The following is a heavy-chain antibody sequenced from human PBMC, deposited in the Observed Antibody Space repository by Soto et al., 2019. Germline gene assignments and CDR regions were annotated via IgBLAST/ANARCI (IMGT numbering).Heavy chain of an antibody. D-gene: IGHD1-7*01. Sequence: PSDSRSLRCTISGGSISSGGYSWSWIRQHPGKGLEWIGYIYYSGITYYNPSLKSQVTISVDTSKNQFSLKLSSVTAADTAVYYCARDLGGNWNFRMYNCFDPWGQRTLVTVSS. CDR3: ARDLGGNWNFRMYNCFDP. V-gene: IGHV4-31*01. J-gene: IGHJ5*02. CDR1: GGSISSGGYS. CDR2: IYYSGIT.